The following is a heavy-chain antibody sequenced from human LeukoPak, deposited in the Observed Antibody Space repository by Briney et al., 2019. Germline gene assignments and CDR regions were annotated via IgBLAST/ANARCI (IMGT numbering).Heavy chain of an antibody. V-gene: IGHV4-39*01. Sequence: PSETLSLTCTVSGGSISSSSYYWGWIRQPPGRGLEWIGSIYYSGSTYYNPSLKSRVTISVDTSKYQFSLKLSSVTAADTAVYYSATTIKRITIRIWYFDLWGRGTLVTVSS. CDR2: IYYSGST. CDR1: GGSISSSSYY. CDR3: ATTIKRITIRIWYFDL. D-gene: IGHD3-10*01. J-gene: IGHJ2*01.